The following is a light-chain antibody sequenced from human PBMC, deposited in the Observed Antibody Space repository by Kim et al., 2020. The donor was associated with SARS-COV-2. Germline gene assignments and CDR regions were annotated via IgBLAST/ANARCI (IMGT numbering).Light chain of an antibody. J-gene: IGKJ1*01. V-gene: IGKV1-8*01. Sequence: ASTGDRVTITCRASQGIISYLAWYQQKPGKAPKLLIYAASTLQSGVPSRFSGSGSGTDFTLTISCLQSEDFATYYCQQYYSYPPTFGQGTKVDIK. CDR1: QGIISY. CDR3: QQYYSYPPT. CDR2: AAS.